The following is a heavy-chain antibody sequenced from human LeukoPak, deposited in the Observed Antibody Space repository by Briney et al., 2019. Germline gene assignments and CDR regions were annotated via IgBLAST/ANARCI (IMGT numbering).Heavy chain of an antibody. CDR3: ARDFRYCSSNTCYGTYYMDV. V-gene: IGHV3-66*01. Sequence: GGSLRLSCAASGFTVSRNYMTWVRQAPGKGLEWVSIIYAGGSTHYADSVKGRFTISRDNSNNTLYLQMNNLRAEDTAVYYCARDFRYCSSNTCYGTYYMDVWGKGTTVTISS. D-gene: IGHD2-2*01. J-gene: IGHJ6*03. CDR1: GFTVSRNY. CDR2: IYAGGST.